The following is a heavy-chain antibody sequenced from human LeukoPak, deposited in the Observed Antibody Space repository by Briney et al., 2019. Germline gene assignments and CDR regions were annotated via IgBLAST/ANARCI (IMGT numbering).Heavy chain of an antibody. CDR2: ISGSGGST. D-gene: IGHD4-17*01. Sequence: GGSLRLSCAASGFTCSSYFMSGVRQAPGKGLEGVSGISGSGGSTYYADSVKGRFTISRDNSKNTLYLQMNSLRAEDTAVYYCAKDSTVTSLYYYYGMDVWGKGTTVTVSS. CDR1: GFTCSSYF. V-gene: IGHV3-23*01. CDR3: AKDSTVTSLYYYYGMDV. J-gene: IGHJ6*04.